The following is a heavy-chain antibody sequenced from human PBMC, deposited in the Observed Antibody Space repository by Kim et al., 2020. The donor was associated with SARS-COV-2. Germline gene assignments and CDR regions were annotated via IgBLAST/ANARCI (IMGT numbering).Heavy chain of an antibody. CDR1: GFTFSSYW. D-gene: IGHD3-22*01. Sequence: GGSLRLSCAVSGFTFSSYWMSWVREAPGKGLEWVANIKQDGSEKYYVDSVKGRFTISRDNAKNSLYLQMSSLRDEKTAGYYCAGGGAGSSGYYSSRFGYWGQGTLVALSS. J-gene: IGHJ4*02. CDR2: IKQDGSEK. V-gene: IGHV3-7*01. CDR3: AGGGAGSSGYYSSRFGY.